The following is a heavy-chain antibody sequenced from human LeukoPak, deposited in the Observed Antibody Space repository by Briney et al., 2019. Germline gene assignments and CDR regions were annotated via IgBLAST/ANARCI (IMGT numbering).Heavy chain of an antibody. CDR3: ARGDHHYGMDV. D-gene: IGHD1-26*01. V-gene: IGHV1-46*01. CDR1: GYTFTSYY. J-gene: IGHJ6*02. Sequence: ASVKVSCKASGYTFTSYYMHWVRQAPGQGLEWMGIINPSGGSTSYAQKFQGRVTITADESTSTAYMELSSLRSEDTAVYYCARGDHHYGMDVWGQGATVTVSS. CDR2: INPSGGST.